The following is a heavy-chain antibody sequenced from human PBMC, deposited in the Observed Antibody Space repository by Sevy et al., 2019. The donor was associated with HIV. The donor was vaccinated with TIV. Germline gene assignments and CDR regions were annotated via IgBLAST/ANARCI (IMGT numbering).Heavy chain of an antibody. D-gene: IGHD3-22*01. CDR1: GFSFDSYG. Sequence: GGSLRLSCAVSGFSFDSYGMTWVRQAPGKGLEWVSGISGSGTRTYYADSVKGRFSISRDNSKNRLYLQMNSLRREDTAIYYSAKGGGGHYDPDEIGYYFYYYNMDVWGKGTTVTVSS. CDR2: ISGSGTRT. V-gene: IGHV3-23*01. CDR3: AKGGGGHYDPDEIGYYFYYYNMDV. J-gene: IGHJ6*03.